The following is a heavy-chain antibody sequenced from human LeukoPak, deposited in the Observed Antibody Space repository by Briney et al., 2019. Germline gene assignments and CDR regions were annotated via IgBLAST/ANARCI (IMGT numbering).Heavy chain of an antibody. CDR2: IYYSGST. CDR3: ARVDDSSGYYGY. V-gene: IGHV4-31*03. D-gene: IGHD3-22*01. CDR1: GGSISSGGYY. J-gene: IGHJ4*02. Sequence: PSETLSLTCTVSGGSISSGGYYWSWIRQHPGKGLEWIGYIYYSGSTYYNPSLKSRVTISVDTSKNQFSLKLSSVTAADTAVYYCARVDDSSGYYGYWGQGTLVTVSS.